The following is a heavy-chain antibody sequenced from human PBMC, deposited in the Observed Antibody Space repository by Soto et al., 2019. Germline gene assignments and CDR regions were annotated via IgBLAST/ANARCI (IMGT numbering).Heavy chain of an antibody. J-gene: IGHJ6*02. V-gene: IGHV1-3*01. CDR3: ARGGATSFGVVHYYYYGMDV. CDR1: GYTFTSYA. CDR2: INAGNGNT. D-gene: IGHD3-3*01. Sequence: ASVKVSCKASGYTFTSYAMHWVRQAPGQRLEWMGWINAGNGNTKYSQKFQGRVTITRDTSASTAYMELSSLRSDDTAVYYCARGGATSFGVVHYYYYGMDVWGQGTTVTVSS.